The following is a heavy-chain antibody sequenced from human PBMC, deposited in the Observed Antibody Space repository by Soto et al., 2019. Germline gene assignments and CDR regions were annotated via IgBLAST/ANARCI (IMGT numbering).Heavy chain of an antibody. Sequence: PGGSLRLSCAISGFTFNSYAMNWVRRAPGKGLEWVSSISGSGRTTYYADAVKGRFTISRDNSKNTLFLQMSSLRSEDTAVYYCAKGVTTIVATGSWFDHWGQGTLVTVSS. D-gene: IGHD5-12*01. CDR2: ISGSGRTT. CDR3: AKGVTTIVATGSWFDH. V-gene: IGHV3-23*01. J-gene: IGHJ5*02. CDR1: GFTFNSYA.